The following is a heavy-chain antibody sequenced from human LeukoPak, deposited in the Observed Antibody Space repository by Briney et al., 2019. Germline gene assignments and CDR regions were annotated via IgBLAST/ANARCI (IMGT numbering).Heavy chain of an antibody. J-gene: IGHJ4*02. V-gene: IGHV4-34*01. D-gene: IGHD3-10*01. CDR1: GGSFSGYY. CDR2: INHSGST. Sequence: SETLSLTCAVYGGSFSGYYWSWIRQPPGKGLEWIGEINHSGSTNYNPSLKSRVTISVDTSKNQFSLKLSSVTAADTAVYYCARGVLHSYYGSGSPLAHLNYFDYWGQGTLVTVSS. CDR3: ARGVLHSYYGSGSPLAHLNYFDY.